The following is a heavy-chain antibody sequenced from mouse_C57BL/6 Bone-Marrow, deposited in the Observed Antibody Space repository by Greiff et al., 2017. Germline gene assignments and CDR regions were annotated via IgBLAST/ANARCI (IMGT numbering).Heavy chain of an antibody. Sequence: VQLQQPGAELVKPGASVKLSCKASGYTFTSYWMHWVKQRPGQGLEWIGMIHPNSGSTNYNEKFKSKATLTVDKSSSTAYMQLSSLTSEDSAVYYCARPQYYGSSLDYWGQGTTLTVSS. CDR3: ARPQYYGSSLDY. D-gene: IGHD1-1*01. CDR1: GYTFTSYW. V-gene: IGHV1-64*01. J-gene: IGHJ2*01. CDR2: IHPNSGST.